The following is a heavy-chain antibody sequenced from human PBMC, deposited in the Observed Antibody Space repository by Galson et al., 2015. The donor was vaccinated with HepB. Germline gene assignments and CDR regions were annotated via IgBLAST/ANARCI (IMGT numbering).Heavy chain of an antibody. J-gene: IGHJ5*02. Sequence: SLRLSCAASGFTVSNNYKRWVRQAPGKGLEWVSIIYSGGSGGNAYYADSVKGRFTISRHNSRNTLYLQMNSLRPEDTAFYYCARSIAASGRAENNWFDPWGQGTLVTVSS. CDR1: GFTVSNNY. CDR2: IYSGGSGGNA. D-gene: IGHD6-13*01. V-gene: IGHV3-53*04. CDR3: ARSIAASGRAENNWFDP.